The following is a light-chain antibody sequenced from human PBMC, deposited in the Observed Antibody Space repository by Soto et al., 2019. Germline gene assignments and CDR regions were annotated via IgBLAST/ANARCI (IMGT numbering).Light chain of an antibody. CDR3: QQYGTPPYT. CDR2: GAS. CDR1: QSVSSSY. J-gene: IGKJ2*01. Sequence: KLYAAAVSVSHGERATLSCRASQSVSSSYLAWYQKKPGQAPRLLIYGASNRANGIPDRFSGSGSGTDFTLTISRLEPEDFAVYYCQQYGTPPYTFGQGT. V-gene: IGKV3-20*01.